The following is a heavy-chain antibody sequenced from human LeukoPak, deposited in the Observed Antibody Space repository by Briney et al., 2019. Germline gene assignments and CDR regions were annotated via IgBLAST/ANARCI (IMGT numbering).Heavy chain of an antibody. Sequence: GGSLRLSCAASGFTFSRFWMSWVRQAPGKGLEYVANIKEDGSEKYYVDSVKGRFTISRDNAKNSLYLQMSSLRVEDTAVYYCARDISPEKGQQLANWGQGTQVTVSS. V-gene: IGHV3-7*04. J-gene: IGHJ4*02. CDR3: ARDISPEKGQQLAN. CDR1: GFTFSRFW. CDR2: IKEDGSEK. D-gene: IGHD6-13*01.